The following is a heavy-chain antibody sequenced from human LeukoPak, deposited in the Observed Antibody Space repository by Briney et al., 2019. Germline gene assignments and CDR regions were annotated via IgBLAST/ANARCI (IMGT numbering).Heavy chain of an antibody. D-gene: IGHD3-10*01. CDR2: FDPEDGET. CDR3: ATGYGSTAPWFDP. Sequence: ASVTVSCKVSGYTLTELSMHWVRQAPGKGLEGVGGFDPEDGETIYAQKFQGRVTMTEDTSTDTAYMELSSLRSEDTAVYYCATGYGSTAPWFDPWGQGTLVTVSS. CDR1: GYTLTELS. V-gene: IGHV1-24*01. J-gene: IGHJ5*02.